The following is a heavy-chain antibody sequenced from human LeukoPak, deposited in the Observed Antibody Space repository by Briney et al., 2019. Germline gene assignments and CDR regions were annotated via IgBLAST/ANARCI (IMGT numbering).Heavy chain of an antibody. CDR2: ISAYNGNT. Sequence: GASVKVSCKXSGYTFTSYGISWVRQAPGQGLEWMGWISAYNGNTNYAQKLQGRVTMTTDTSTSTAYMELRSLRSDDTAVYYCARDRVLSYCSGGSCYFGYWGQGTLVTVSS. V-gene: IGHV1-18*01. CDR3: ARDRVLSYCSGGSCYFGY. D-gene: IGHD2-15*01. CDR1: GYTFTSYG. J-gene: IGHJ4*02.